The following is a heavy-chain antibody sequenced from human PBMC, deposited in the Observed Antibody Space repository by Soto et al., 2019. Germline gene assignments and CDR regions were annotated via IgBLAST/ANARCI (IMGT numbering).Heavy chain of an antibody. CDR1: GFTFSSYW. CDR2: INSDGSST. D-gene: IGHD3-3*01. J-gene: IGHJ5*02. V-gene: IGHV3-74*01. CDR3: ARDKIIADFGVVGWFDP. Sequence: GGSLRLSCAASGFTFSSYWMRWVRQAPGKGLVWVSRINSDGSSTSYADSVKGRFTISRDNAKNTLYLQMNSLRAEDTAVYYCARDKIIADFGVVGWFDPWGQGTLVTVSS.